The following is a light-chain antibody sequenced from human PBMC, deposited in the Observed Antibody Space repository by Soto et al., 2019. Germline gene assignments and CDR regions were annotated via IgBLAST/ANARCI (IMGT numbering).Light chain of an antibody. CDR1: QSVSSY. CDR3: HQRSNWPPIT. CDR2: DAS. V-gene: IGKV3-11*01. Sequence: EIVLTQSPATLSLSPGERATLSCRASQSVSSYLAWYQQKPGQAPRLLIYDASNRATGIPARFSGSGSGTDFTLTISSREPEDFAVYYWHQRSNWPPITFGEGTRLEIK. J-gene: IGKJ5*01.